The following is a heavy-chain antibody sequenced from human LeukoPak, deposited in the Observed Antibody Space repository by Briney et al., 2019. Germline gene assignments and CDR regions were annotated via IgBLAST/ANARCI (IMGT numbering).Heavy chain of an antibody. J-gene: IGHJ4*02. V-gene: IGHV1-69*05. CDR1: GGTFSSYA. Sequence: SVKVSCKASGGTFSSYAISWVRQAPGQGLEWMGGIIPIFGTANYAQKFQGRVTITTDESTSTAYMELSSLRSEDTAVYYCARGAIVGATHFDYWGQGTLVTVSS. CDR3: ARGAIVGATHFDY. D-gene: IGHD1-26*01. CDR2: IIPIFGTA.